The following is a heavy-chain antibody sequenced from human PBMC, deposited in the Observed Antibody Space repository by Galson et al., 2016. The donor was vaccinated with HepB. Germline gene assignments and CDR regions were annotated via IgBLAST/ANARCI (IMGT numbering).Heavy chain of an antibody. D-gene: IGHD6-6*01. CDR3: AISSSFFVGYFDY. V-gene: IGHV3-33*01. CDR2: IWPDASTE. CDR1: GFTFSCCG. Sequence: SLRLSCAASGFTFSCCGMHWVRQAPGKGLEWVAVIWPDASTEKHGDAVKGRFTISRDNSKNTLFLQMNGLRAADTAVYYCAISSSFFVGYFDYWGQGTLVTVSS. J-gene: IGHJ4*02.